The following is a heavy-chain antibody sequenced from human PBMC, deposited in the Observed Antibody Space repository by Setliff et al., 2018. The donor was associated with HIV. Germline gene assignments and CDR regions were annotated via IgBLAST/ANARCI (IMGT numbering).Heavy chain of an antibody. D-gene: IGHD3-22*01. V-gene: IGHV3-23*01. CDR1: GYTFNDYA. J-gene: IGHJ3*02. CDR3: AKGFYYDTGDGRVRAFDI. Sequence: GESLRLSCAASGYTFNDYAMSWVRQAPGKGLEWVSTIAGNAINTYHADSVKGRFTISRDNSKNTLSLQMSSLRAEDTAVYFCAKGFYYDTGDGRVRAFDIWGQGTMVTVSS. CDR2: IAGNAINT.